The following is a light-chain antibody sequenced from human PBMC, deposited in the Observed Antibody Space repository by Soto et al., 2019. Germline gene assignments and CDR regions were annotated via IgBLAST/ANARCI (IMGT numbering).Light chain of an antibody. CDR3: QQYHNWPPQYT. CDR2: GAS. Sequence: EIVMTQSPASLSVSPGDGATLSCRASQSVASNVAWYQQKPGQGPRLLIHGASTRAVGVPARFSGSGSGTDFTLTINSLQSEDFAGYYCQQYHNWPPQYTFGQGTKLQIK. J-gene: IGKJ2*01. CDR1: QSVASN. V-gene: IGKV3-15*01.